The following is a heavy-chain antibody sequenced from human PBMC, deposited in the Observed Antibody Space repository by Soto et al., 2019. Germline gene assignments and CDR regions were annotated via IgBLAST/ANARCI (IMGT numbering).Heavy chain of an antibody. V-gene: IGHV1-8*01. CDR2: MDPNSGNT. J-gene: IGHJ6*02. CDR3: ARGGYSYGRGYYYYGMDV. CDR1: GYTFTSYD. D-gene: IGHD5-18*01. Sequence: ASVKVSCKASGYTFTSYDINWVRQATGQGLEWMGWMDPNSGNTGYAQKFQGRVTMTRNTSISTAYMELSSLRSEDTAVYYCARGGYSYGRGYYYYGMDVWGQGTTVTVS.